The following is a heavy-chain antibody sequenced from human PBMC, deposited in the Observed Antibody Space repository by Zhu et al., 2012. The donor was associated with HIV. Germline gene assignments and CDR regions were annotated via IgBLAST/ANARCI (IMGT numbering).Heavy chain of an antibody. J-gene: IGHJ3*02. Sequence: QVQLQESGPGLVKPSETLSLTCTVSGGSISSSSYYWGWIRQPPGKGLEWIGSIYYSGSTYYNPSLKSRVTISVDTSKNQFSLKLSSVTAADTAVYYCARHSRARDIVVVVAATRGAFDIWGQGTMVTVSS. CDR3: ARHSRARDIVVVVAATRGAFDI. V-gene: IGHV4-39*07. CDR1: GGSISSSSYY. CDR2: IYYSGST. D-gene: IGHD2-15*01.